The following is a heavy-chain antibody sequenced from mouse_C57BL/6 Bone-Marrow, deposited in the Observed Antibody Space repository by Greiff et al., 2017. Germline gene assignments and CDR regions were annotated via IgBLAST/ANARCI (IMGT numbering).Heavy chain of an antibody. CDR1: GYTFTSYW. D-gene: IGHD1-1*01. CDR3: ARRGLDYGSSYGVAY. CDR2: IHPNSGST. J-gene: IGHJ3*01. V-gene: IGHV1-64*01. Sequence: QVQLQQPGAELVKPGASVKLSCKASGYTFTSYWMPWVKQRPGQGLEWIGMIHPNSGSTNYNEKFKSKATLTVDKSSSTAYMQLSSLTSEDSAVYYCARRGLDYGSSYGVAYWGQGTLVTVSA.